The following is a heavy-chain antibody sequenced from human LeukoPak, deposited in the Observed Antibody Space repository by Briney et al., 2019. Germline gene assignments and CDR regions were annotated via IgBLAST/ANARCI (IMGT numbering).Heavy chain of an antibody. CDR2: ISAYNGNT. Sequence: ASVKLSCKASGYTFTSYGISWVRQAPGQGLEWMGWISAYNGNTNYAQKLQGRVTMTTDTSTSTAYMELRSLRSDDTAVYYCAREGVATNDHYYYYYMDVWGKGTTVTVSS. D-gene: IGHD5-12*01. V-gene: IGHV1-18*01. CDR3: AREGVATNDHYYYYYMDV. CDR1: GYTFTSYG. J-gene: IGHJ6*03.